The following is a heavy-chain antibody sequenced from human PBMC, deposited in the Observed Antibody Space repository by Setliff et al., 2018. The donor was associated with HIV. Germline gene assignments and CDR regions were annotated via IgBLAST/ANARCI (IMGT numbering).Heavy chain of an antibody. CDR3: ARDASGWQTFDY. CDR2: IYASGST. V-gene: IGHV4-4*08. Sequence: LSLTCTVSGGSINSYYWSWIRQPPGKGLEWIGYIYASGSTNYNPSLKSRVTISVDTSKNQFSLNLSSVTAADTAVYHCARDASGWQTFDYWGQGTLVTVSS. D-gene: IGHD6-19*01. CDR1: GGSINSYY. J-gene: IGHJ4*02.